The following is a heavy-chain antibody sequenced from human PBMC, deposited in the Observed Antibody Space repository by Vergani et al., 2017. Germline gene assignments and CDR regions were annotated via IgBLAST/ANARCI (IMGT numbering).Heavy chain of an antibody. D-gene: IGHD5-24*01. J-gene: IGHJ4*02. CDR1: GYTFVNHP. Sequence: QAQLGQSDSEVKKPGDSVTLSCKTSGYTFVNHPITWVRQAPGQGLEWMGWISPYNHKTLYSQKVEGRVTMTSDTSSSTVFLELRRLTSDTAIYYCARSQMATNDFDLWGRGTLVTVSS. CDR2: ISPYNHKT. V-gene: IGHV1-18*04. CDR3: ARSQMATNDFDL.